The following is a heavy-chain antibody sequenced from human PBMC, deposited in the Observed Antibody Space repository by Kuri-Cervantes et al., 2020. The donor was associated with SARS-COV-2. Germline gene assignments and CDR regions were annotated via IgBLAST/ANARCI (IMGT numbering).Heavy chain of an antibody. Sequence: GGSLRLSCAASGFTFSSYAMSWVRRAPGKGLEWVSAISGSGGSTYYADSVKGRFTISRDNSKNTLYLQMNSLRAEDTAVYYCAKDPNPSGYYNYAFDIWGQGTMVTVSS. CDR3: AKDPNPSGYYNYAFDI. D-gene: IGHD3-3*01. CDR1: GFTFSSYA. CDR2: ISGSGGST. J-gene: IGHJ3*02. V-gene: IGHV3-23*01.